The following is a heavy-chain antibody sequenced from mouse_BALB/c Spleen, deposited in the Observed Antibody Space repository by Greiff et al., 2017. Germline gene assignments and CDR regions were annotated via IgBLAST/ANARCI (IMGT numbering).Heavy chain of an antibody. CDR3: ASYDYDGGAWFAY. Sequence: QVQLKESGPGLVAPSQSLSITCTVSGFSLTSYGVHWVRQPPGKGLEWLGVIWAGGSTNYNSALMSRLSISKDNSKSQVFLKMNSLQTDDTAMYYCASYDYDGGAWFAYWGQGTLVTVSA. J-gene: IGHJ3*01. V-gene: IGHV2-9*02. CDR2: IWAGGST. CDR1: GFSLTSYG. D-gene: IGHD2-4*01.